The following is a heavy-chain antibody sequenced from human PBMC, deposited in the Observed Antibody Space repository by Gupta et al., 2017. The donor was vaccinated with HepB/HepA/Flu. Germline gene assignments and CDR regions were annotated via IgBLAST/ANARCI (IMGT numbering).Heavy chain of an antibody. CDR1: GFLFSSSA. D-gene: IGHD6-6*01. J-gene: IGHJ4*02. Sequence: EEQLVESGGALVQPGGSLSLSCQASGFLFSSSAVTWVRQAPGKGLQWVSTSIGSGGDTYYADSVKGRFSVSRDNSQNILYMQMTSLAADDTAMYYCARQRGRVAAYFDSWGQGALVIVSA. V-gene: IGHV3-23*04. CDR2: SIGSGGDT. CDR3: ARQRGRVAAYFDS.